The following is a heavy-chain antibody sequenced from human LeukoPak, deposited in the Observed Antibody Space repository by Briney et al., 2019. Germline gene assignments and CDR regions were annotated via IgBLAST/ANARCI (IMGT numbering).Heavy chain of an antibody. D-gene: IGHD6-19*01. V-gene: IGHV3-30*03. J-gene: IGHJ4*02. CDR3: ARGRLQWLALLDY. CDR1: GFTFSSYG. Sequence: PGGSLRLSCAASGFTFSSYGMHWVRQAPGKGLEWVAVISYDGSNEYYADSVKGRFTISRDNSKNTLYLQMNSLRAEDTAVYYCARGRLQWLALLDYWGQGTLVTVSS. CDR2: ISYDGSNE.